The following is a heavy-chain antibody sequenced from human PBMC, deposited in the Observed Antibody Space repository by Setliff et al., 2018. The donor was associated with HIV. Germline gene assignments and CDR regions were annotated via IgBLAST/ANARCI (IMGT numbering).Heavy chain of an antibody. D-gene: IGHD3-9*01. CDR2: ISASATYI. CDR1: GFTFSNYS. J-gene: IGHJ5*02. Sequence: GGSLGLSCAASGFTFSNYSMNWVRQTPGKGLEWVSSISASATYIYYADSVKGRFTISRDNAENSLYLQMNSLRAEDTAVYYCARDNGRYFDRGWFDPWGQGALVTVSS. CDR3: ARDNGRYFDRGWFDP. V-gene: IGHV3-21*01.